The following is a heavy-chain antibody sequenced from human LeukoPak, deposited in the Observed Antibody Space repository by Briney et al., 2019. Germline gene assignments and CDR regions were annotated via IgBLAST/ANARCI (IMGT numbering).Heavy chain of an antibody. Sequence: SETLSLTCTVSGASISSYYWSWIRQPPGKGLEWIGDIYYSGSIKYNPSLKSRVTMSVDTSKNQFSLKLSSVTAADTAVYYCASRGRGAMANFDYWGQGTLVTVSS. J-gene: IGHJ4*02. CDR1: GASISSYY. V-gene: IGHV4-59*01. CDR3: ASRGRGAMANFDY. D-gene: IGHD5-18*01. CDR2: IYYSGSI.